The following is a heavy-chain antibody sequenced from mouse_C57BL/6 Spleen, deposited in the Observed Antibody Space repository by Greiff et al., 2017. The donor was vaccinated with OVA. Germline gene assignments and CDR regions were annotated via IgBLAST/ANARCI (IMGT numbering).Heavy chain of an antibody. D-gene: IGHD4-1*01. CDR2: IHPNSGST. V-gene: IGHV1-64*01. Sequence: QVQLQQPGAELVKPGASVKLSCKASGYTFTSYWMHWVKQRPGQGLEWIGMIHPNSGSTNYNEKFKSKATLTVDKSSSTAYMQLSSLTSEDSAVYYCARRENWDEYFDVWGTGTTVTVSS. J-gene: IGHJ1*03. CDR3: ARRENWDEYFDV. CDR1: GYTFTSYW.